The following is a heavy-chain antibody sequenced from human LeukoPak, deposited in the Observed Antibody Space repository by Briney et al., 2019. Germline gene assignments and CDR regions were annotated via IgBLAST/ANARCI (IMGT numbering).Heavy chain of an antibody. CDR2: ISGSGGST. Sequence: GGSLRLSCAASGFTFSNHAMSWVRQAPGKGLEWVSAISGSGGSTYYADSVKGRFTISRDNSKNTLYLQMNSLRAEDTAVYYCAKGVAVAPGYWGQGTLVTVSS. CDR1: GFTFSNHA. D-gene: IGHD6-19*01. V-gene: IGHV3-23*01. J-gene: IGHJ4*02. CDR3: AKGVAVAPGY.